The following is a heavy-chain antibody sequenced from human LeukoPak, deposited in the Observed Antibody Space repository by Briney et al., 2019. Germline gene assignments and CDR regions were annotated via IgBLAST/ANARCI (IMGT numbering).Heavy chain of an antibody. CDR2: IYYSGST. CDR1: GGSISSHY. V-gene: IGHV4-59*11. D-gene: IGHD5-12*01. J-gene: IGHJ3*02. Sequence: SETLSLTCTVSGGSISSHYWSWIRQPPGKGLEWIGYIYYSGSTNYNPSLKSRVTISVDTSKNQFSLKLSSVTAADTAVYYCARFRSGCDYDAFDIWGQGTMVTVSS. CDR3: ARFRSGCDYDAFDI.